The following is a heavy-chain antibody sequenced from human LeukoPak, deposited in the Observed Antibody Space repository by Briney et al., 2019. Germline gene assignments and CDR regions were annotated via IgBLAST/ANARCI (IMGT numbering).Heavy chain of an antibody. V-gene: IGHV1-46*01. Sequence: ASVKVSCTASGGTFSSYAISWVRQAPGQGLEWMGIIYPSGDSTSYAQKFQDRVTMTRDTSTSTVYMALSSLRSEDTAVYYCARQDYYDSSGYLDYWGQGTLVTVSS. D-gene: IGHD3-22*01. CDR3: ARQDYYDSSGYLDY. CDR2: IYPSGDST. CDR1: GGTFSSYA. J-gene: IGHJ4*02.